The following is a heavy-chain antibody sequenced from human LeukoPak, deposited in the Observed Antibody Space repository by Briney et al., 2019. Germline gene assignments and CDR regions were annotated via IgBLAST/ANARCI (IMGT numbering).Heavy chain of an antibody. V-gene: IGHV1-24*01. J-gene: IGHJ4*02. D-gene: IGHD3-10*01. Sequence: GASVKVSCKVSGYTLTELSMHWVRQAPGKGLEWMGGFDPEDGETIYAQKSQGRVTMTEDTSTDTAYMELSSLRSEDTAVYYCATGEPTYYYGSGHEGFDYWGQGTLVTVSS. CDR1: GYTLTELS. CDR2: FDPEDGET. CDR3: ATGEPTYYYGSGHEGFDY.